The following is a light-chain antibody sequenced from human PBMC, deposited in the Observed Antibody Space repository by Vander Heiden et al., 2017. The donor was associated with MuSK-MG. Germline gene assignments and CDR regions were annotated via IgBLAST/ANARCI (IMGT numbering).Light chain of an antibody. CDR2: GTH. J-gene: IGLJ2*01. CDR3: QSYDSSLSDSLV. Sequence: QSVLTQPPSVSGAPGQRVPLSCLGSSSNIGAGYDVNWYQQLPGTAPQLVLQGTHNRPSGVPDRISAATSGASASPVTTGRQAEDDGDDYCQSYDSSLSDSLVFGGGTKLTVL. CDR1: SSNIGAGYD. V-gene: IGLV1-40*01.